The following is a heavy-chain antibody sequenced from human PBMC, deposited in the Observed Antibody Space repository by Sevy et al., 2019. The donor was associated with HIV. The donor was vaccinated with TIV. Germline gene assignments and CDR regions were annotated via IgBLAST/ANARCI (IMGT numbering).Heavy chain of an antibody. CDR2: ILSVGNIK. CDR3: ARESGSGWYIDH. D-gene: IGHD6-19*01. Sequence: GGSLRFSCAASGFTFSSYGLHWVRQAPGRGLEWVAGILSVGNIKYYIDSVKGRFTISRDDSKNTLYLQMNSLRAEDTAVYYCARESGSGWYIDHWGQGALVTVSS. V-gene: IGHV3-33*01. J-gene: IGHJ4*01. CDR1: GFTFSSYG.